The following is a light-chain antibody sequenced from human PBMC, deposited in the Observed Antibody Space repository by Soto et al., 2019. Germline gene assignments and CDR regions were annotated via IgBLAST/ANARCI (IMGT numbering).Light chain of an antibody. CDR1: TSNIGNNY. V-gene: IGLV1-47*01. CDR2: RNN. J-gene: IGLJ3*02. CDR3: AAWDDSLNGVV. Sequence: QSVLTQPPSASGTPGQRVTISCSRSTSNIGNNYVCWFQQLPGTAPKLLIYRNNQRPSGVPDRFSGSKSGTSASLAISGLRSEDEADYYCAAWDDSLNGVVFGGGTKLTVL.